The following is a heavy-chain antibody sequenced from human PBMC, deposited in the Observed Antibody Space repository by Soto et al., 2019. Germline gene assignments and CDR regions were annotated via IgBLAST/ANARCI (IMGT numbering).Heavy chain of an antibody. CDR1: GGSISSYY. CDR2: IYYSGST. D-gene: IGHD2-2*02. CDR3: ARMSCSSTSCYRGVWFDP. J-gene: IGHJ5*02. V-gene: IGHV4-59*01. Sequence: SETLSLTCTVSGGSISSYYWSWIRQPPGKGLEWIGYIYYSGSTNYNPSLKSRVTISVDTPKNQFSLKLSSVTAADTAVYYCARMSCSSTSCYRGVWFDPWGQGTLVTVSS.